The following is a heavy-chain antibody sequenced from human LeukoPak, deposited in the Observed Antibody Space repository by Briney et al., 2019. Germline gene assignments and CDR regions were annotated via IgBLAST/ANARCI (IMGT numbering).Heavy chain of an antibody. CDR2: ISGSGADI. J-gene: IGHJ4*02. CDR3: ARYARVFDY. CDR1: GFTFSDYY. V-gene: IGHV3-11*01. Sequence: GGSLRLSCAASGFTFSDYYMSWICQAPGKGLECLSYISGSGADINYVDSVKGRFTISRDNTKNSLYLQMDNLRAEDTAVYYCARYARVFDYWGQGTLVTVSS.